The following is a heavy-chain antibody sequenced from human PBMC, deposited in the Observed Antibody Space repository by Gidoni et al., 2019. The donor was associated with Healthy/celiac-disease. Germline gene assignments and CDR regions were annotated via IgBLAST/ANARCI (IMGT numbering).Heavy chain of an antibody. J-gene: IGHJ6*02. CDR3: ARDAEGWDSGYDHGVTPRPYGMDV. V-gene: IGHV4-30-4*01. CDR1: GGSISSGDYY. D-gene: IGHD5-12*01. Sequence: QVQLQESGPGLVKPSQTLSLTCTVSGGSISSGDYYWSWIRQPPGKGLEWIGYIYYSGSTYYNPSLKSRVTISVDTSKNQFSLKLSSVTAADTAVYYCARDAEGWDSGYDHGVTPRPYGMDVWGQGTTVTVSS. CDR2: IYYSGST.